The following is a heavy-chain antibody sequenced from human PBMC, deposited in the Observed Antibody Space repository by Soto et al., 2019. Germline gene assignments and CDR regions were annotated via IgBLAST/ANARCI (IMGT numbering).Heavy chain of an antibody. V-gene: IGHV3-23*01. J-gene: IGHJ4*02. CDR2: ISGSDGNT. CDR1: GFSFGSYA. CDR3: ARWSYLDY. Sequence: GGSLRLSCAASGFSFGSYALSWVRQAPGKGLEWVSTISGSDGNTFYADSVNGRFSISRDTSQSTLYLQMNSLRADDTAMYYCARWSYLDYWGQGTRVTVSS. D-gene: IGHD3-3*01.